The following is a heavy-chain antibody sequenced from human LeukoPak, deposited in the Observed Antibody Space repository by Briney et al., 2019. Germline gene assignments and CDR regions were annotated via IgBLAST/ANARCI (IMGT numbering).Heavy chain of an antibody. J-gene: IGHJ3*02. CDR3: AREDIVVVVAATQAFDI. CDR2: IRFSSSTI. D-gene: IGHD2-15*01. CDR1: GLTFSTNS. V-gene: IGHV3-48*01. Sequence: GGSLRLSCAAAGLTFSTNSMNWVRQAPGKGLEWVSYIRFSSSTIYYADSVKGRFTISRDNGKNLLYLQMNSLRAEDTAVYYCAREDIVVVVAATQAFDIWGQGTMVTVSS.